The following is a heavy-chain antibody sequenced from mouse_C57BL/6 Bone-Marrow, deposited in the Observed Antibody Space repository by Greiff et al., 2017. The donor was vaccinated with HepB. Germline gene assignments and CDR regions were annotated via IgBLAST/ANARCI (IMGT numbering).Heavy chain of an antibody. CDR3: AITRYDYDGETYYYAMDD. Sequence: QVQLQQPGAELVKPGASVKVSCKASGYTFTSYWMNWVKQRPGQGLEWIGRIHPSDSDTNYNQKFKGKATLTVDKSSSTAYMQLSSLTSEDSAVYYCAITRYDYDGETYYYAMDDWGQGTSVTVSS. J-gene: IGHJ4*01. D-gene: IGHD2-4*01. CDR2: IHPSDSDT. CDR1: GYTFTSYW. V-gene: IGHV1-74*01.